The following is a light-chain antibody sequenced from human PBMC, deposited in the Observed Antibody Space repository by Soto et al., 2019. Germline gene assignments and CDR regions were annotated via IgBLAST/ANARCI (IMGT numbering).Light chain of an antibody. CDR3: QQYGSSPKIT. J-gene: IGKJ5*01. CDR2: GAS. V-gene: IGKV3-20*01. Sequence: EIVLTQSPGTLSLSPGERATISCRASQSVSSSYSAWYQQRPGQAPRLLIYGASSRATGIPDRFSGSGSGTDFTLTISRLEPEDFAVYYCQQYGSSPKITFGQGTRLEIK. CDR1: QSVSSSY.